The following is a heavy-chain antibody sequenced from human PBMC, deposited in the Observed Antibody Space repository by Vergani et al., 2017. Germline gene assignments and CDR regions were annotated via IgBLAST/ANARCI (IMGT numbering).Heavy chain of an antibody. Sequence: QVQLVESGGGVVQPGGSLRLSCAASGFTFSSYGMHWVRQAPGKGLEWIGSIYYSGSTYYNPSLKSRVTISVDTSKNQFSLRLTTLTAADTAVYYCARXFWVSQGVGAFETWGRGTEVSVSS. CDR2: IYYSGST. CDR3: ARXFWVSQGVGAFET. V-gene: IGHV4-38-2*01. CDR1: GFTFSSYG. J-gene: IGHJ3*02. D-gene: IGHD3-3*02.